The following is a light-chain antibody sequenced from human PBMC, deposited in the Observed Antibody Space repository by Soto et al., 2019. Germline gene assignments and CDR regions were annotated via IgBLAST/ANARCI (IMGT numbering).Light chain of an antibody. J-gene: IGKJ1*01. CDR3: EQRSNWPGT. Sequence: IVLTQSPATLSLSPGERATLSCRASQSVSSYLAWYQQKPGQAPRLLIYDASNRATGIPARFSGSGSGTDFTLTISSLEPEDFAVYYGEQRSNWPGTVGQGTKVDIK. CDR2: DAS. V-gene: IGKV3-11*01. CDR1: QSVSSY.